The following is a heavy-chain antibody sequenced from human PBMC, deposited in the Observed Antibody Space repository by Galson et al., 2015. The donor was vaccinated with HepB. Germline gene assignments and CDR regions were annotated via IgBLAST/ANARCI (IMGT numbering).Heavy chain of an antibody. J-gene: IGHJ6*03. CDR1: GYTFTSYG. CDR2: ISAYTGNT. CDR3: AGVGYSSGWSGYMDV. V-gene: IGHV1-18*01. D-gene: IGHD6-19*01. Sequence: SVKVSCKASGYTFTSYGISWVRQAPGQGLEWMGWISAYTGNTNYAQKFQGRVTMTTDTSASTAYMELRSLRSDDTAVYYCAGVGYSSGWSGYMDVWGKGTTVTVSS.